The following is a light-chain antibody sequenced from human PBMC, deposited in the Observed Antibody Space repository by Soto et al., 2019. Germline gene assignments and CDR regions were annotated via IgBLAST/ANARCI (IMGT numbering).Light chain of an antibody. CDR2: AAS. V-gene: IGKV1-39*01. J-gene: IGKJ1*01. CDR3: QQSYSTPPWT. CDR1: QSISSY. Sequence: DIQMTQSPSSLSASVGDRVTITCRASQSISSYLNWYQQKPGQAPKLLIYAASSLQSGVPSRFSGSGSVTDFTLTISSLQPEDFATYYCQQSYSTPPWTFGQGTKVEIK.